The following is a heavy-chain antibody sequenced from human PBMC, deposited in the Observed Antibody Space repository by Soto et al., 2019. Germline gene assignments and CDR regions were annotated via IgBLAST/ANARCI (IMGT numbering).Heavy chain of an antibody. CDR3: VKGGTGDKGDWYFDL. V-gene: IGHV3-64D*06. J-gene: IGHJ2*01. CDR1: GFTFSSYA. Sequence: GGSLRLSCSASGFTFSSYAMHWVRQAPGKGLEYVSAISSNGGSTYYVDSVKGRFTISRDNSKNTLYLQMSSLRAEDTAVYYCVKGGTGDKGDWYFDLWGRGTLVTVSS. CDR2: ISSNGGST. D-gene: IGHD7-27*01.